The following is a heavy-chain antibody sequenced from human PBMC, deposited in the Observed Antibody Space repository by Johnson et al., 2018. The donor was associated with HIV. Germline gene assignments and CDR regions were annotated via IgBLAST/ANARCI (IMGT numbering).Heavy chain of an antibody. V-gene: IGHV3-30*18. Sequence: QVQVVESGGGVVQPGTSLRLSCAASGFTFSRCGMHWVRQAPGKGLEWAAVISNDGSNKYYADSVKGRFTISRDNSKNTLYLQMNSLRAEDTAVYYCAKWRIIYAFDIWGQGKMVTVS. CDR1: GFTFSRCG. CDR3: AKWRIIYAFDI. CDR2: ISNDGSNK. J-gene: IGHJ3*02. D-gene: IGHD3-16*01.